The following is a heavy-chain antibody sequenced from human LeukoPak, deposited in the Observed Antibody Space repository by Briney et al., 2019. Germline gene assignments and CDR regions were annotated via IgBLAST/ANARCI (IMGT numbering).Heavy chain of an antibody. CDR3: ARDFRGAGDY. CDR2: INQDGRVK. J-gene: IGHJ4*02. Sequence: GGSLRLSCAASGFTFSTYWINWVRQAPGKGLEWVANINQDGRVKYYVDSVKGRFTISRDNARNILYLQMNSLRAEDTAVYYCARDFRGAGDYWGQGTLVTVSS. D-gene: IGHD1-14*01. V-gene: IGHV3-7*01. CDR1: GFTFSTYW.